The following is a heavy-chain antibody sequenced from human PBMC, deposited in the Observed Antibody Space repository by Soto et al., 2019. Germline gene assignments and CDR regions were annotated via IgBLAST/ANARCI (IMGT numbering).Heavy chain of an antibody. J-gene: IGHJ5*02. V-gene: IGHV3-53*01. D-gene: IGHD1-26*01. CDR1: GFSVSSNY. Sequence: LRLSCAISGFSVSSNYLSWVRQAPGKGLEWASVHYSGGSTYYADSVQGRFTISRDKSNNTLYLQMRRVRAEDTAVYFCARHRHPRGTVGATSPLDPWGQGTQVTVSS. CDR3: ARHRHPRGTVGATSPLDP. CDR2: HYSGGST.